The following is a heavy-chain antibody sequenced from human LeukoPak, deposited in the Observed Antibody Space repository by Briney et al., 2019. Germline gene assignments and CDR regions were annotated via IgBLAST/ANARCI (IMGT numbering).Heavy chain of an antibody. CDR2: ISSSSSYI. V-gene: IGHV3-21*01. J-gene: IGHJ6*03. CDR1: GFTFSSYS. Sequence: PGGSLRLSCAASGFTFSSYSMNWVRQAPGKGLEWVSSISSSSSYIYYADSVKGRFTISRDNAKNSLYLQMNSLRAEDTAVYYCARDLWGPGVEQQPRGSSGWSYYMDVWGKGTTVTVSS. D-gene: IGHD6-19*01. CDR3: ARDLWGPGVEQQPRGSSGWSYYMDV.